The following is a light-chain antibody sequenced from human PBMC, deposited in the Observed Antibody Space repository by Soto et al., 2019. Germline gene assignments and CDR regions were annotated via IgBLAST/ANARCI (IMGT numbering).Light chain of an antibody. J-gene: IGLJ1*01. Sequence: QSALTQPASVSGTPGQSITISCTGSNSDAGRYDFVSWYQHHPVRSPKLIVSEVSHRPSGVSNRFSGSKSGNTASLTISGLQSEDEADYYCISYTSDDVRYVFGTGTKLTVL. CDR3: ISYTSDDVRYV. V-gene: IGLV2-14*01. CDR2: EVS. CDR1: NSDAGRYDF.